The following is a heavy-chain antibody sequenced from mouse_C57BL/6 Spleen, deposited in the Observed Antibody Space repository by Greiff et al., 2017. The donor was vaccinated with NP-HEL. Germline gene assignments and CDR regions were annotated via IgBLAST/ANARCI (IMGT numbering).Heavy chain of an antibody. CDR3: ARSRITTVVAFDY. Sequence: QVQLQQSGAELVMPGASVKLSCKASGYTFTSYWMHWVKQRPGQGLEWIGEIDPSDSYTNYNQKFKGKSTLTVDKSSSTAYMQLSSLTSEDSAVYYCARSRITTVVAFDYWGQGTTLTVSS. CDR1: GYTFTSYW. D-gene: IGHD1-1*01. V-gene: IGHV1-69*01. J-gene: IGHJ2*01. CDR2: IDPSDSYT.